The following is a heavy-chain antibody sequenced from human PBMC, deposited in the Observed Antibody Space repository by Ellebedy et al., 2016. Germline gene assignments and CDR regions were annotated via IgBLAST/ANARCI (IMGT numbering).Heavy chain of an antibody. Sequence: ASVKVSXXVSGYTLTELSMHWVRQAPGKGLEWMGGFDPEDGETIYAQKFQGRVTMTEDTSTDTAYMELSSLRSEDTAVYYCATDFGYSSSSGGWGQGTLVTVSS. J-gene: IGHJ4*02. CDR3: ATDFGYSSSSGG. V-gene: IGHV1-24*01. CDR1: GYTLTELS. CDR2: FDPEDGET. D-gene: IGHD6-13*01.